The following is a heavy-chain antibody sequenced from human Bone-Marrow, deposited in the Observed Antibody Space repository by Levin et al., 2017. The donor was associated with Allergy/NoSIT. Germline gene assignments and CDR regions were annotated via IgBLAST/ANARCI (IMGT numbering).Heavy chain of an antibody. CDR1: GFTFSGSA. Sequence: GGSLRLSCAASGFTFSGSAMHWVRQASGKGLEWVGRIRSKANSYATAYAASVKGRFTISRDDSKNTAYLQMNSLKTEDTAVYYCTRHEYHVNGDYIFVADYWGQGTLVTVSS. D-gene: IGHD4-17*01. V-gene: IGHV3-73*01. CDR3: TRHEYHVNGDYIFVADY. J-gene: IGHJ4*02. CDR2: IRSKANSYAT.